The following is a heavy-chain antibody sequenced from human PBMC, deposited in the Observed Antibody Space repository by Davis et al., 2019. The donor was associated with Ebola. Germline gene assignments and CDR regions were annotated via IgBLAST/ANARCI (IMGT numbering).Heavy chain of an antibody. V-gene: IGHV5-51*01. CDR3: ARTYGDSFDY. J-gene: IGHJ4*02. CDR2: IYPGDSDT. Sequence: GESLKISCKDSGNTFTTYWIGWVRQMPGKGLEWMGIIYPGDSDTRYSPSFQGQVTISADKSTSTAYLQWSSLKASDTAMYYCARTYGDSFDYWGQGTLVTVSS. D-gene: IGHD4-17*01. CDR1: GNTFTTYW.